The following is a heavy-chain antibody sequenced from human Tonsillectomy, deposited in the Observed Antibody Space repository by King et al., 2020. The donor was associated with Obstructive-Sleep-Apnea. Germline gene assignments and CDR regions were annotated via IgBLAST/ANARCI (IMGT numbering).Heavy chain of an antibody. Sequence: VQLQESGPGLVKPSETLSLTCTVSGGSMSTYYWSWIRQPPGKGLEWIGYIYYSGRPNYNPSLKSRVTISVDTSKNQFSLKLSAGTAADTAVDYCARLEKSTLEIWGQGTTVTVSS. V-gene: IGHV4-59*08. D-gene: IGHD2/OR15-2a*01. CDR3: ARLEKSTLEI. CDR2: IYYSGRP. J-gene: IGHJ3*02. CDR1: GGSMSTYY.